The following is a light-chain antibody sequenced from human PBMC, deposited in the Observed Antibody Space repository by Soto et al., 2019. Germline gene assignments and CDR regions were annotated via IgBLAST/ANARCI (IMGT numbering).Light chain of an antibody. CDR2: LGS. CDR3: AQGLATPFT. Sequence: EIVLTQSPLSLPVTPGEPASISCRSSQNLLHSNGYNYLNWYLQKPGQSPQLLIYLGSNRASGVPDGVSGSGSGTDFTLTINRVEAEDVALYFCAQGLATPFTFGGGTNVDIK. V-gene: IGKV2-28*01. CDR1: QNLLHSNGYNY. J-gene: IGKJ4*02.